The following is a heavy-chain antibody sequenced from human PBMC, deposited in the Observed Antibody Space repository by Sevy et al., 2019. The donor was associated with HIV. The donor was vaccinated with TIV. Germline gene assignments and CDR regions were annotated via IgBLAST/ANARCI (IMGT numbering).Heavy chain of an antibody. Sequence: ASVRVSCKASGGTFSSYAISWVRQAPGQGLEWMGGIIPIFGTANYAQKFQGRVTITADESTSTAYMELSNLRSEDTAVYYCARDLAGATPRGDYYYYGMDVWGQGTTVTVSS. CDR1: GGTFSSYA. V-gene: IGHV1-69*13. J-gene: IGHJ6*02. D-gene: IGHD1-1*01. CDR3: ARDLAGATPRGDYYYYGMDV. CDR2: IIPIFGTA.